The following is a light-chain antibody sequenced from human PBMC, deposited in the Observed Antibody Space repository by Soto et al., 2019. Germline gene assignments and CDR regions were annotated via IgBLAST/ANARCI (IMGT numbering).Light chain of an antibody. CDR3: GSYRSTTAV. V-gene: IGLV2-14*01. CDR2: DVT. Sequence: QSALTQPASVSGSPGQSITISCTGTSSDVGGYNYVSWYQQHPGKAPKLMIYDVTNRPSGVSNRFSGSKSGNTASLTISGLQAEDEADYSCGSYRSTTAVFGTGTKLTVL. CDR1: SSDVGGYNY. J-gene: IGLJ1*01.